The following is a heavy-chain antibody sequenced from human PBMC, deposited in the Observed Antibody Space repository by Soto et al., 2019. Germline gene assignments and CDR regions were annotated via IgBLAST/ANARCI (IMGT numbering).Heavy chain of an antibody. Sequence: QVQLVQSGAEVKKPGASVKVSCKASGYTFTSYAMHWVRQAPGQRLEWMGWINAGNGNTKYSQKFQGRVTITRDTSASKAYMELSSLRSEDTAVYYCASDYCSGGSCYIWGQGTMVTVSS. CDR3: ASDYCSGGSCYI. V-gene: IGHV1-3*01. J-gene: IGHJ3*02. CDR1: GYTFTSYA. CDR2: INAGNGNT. D-gene: IGHD2-15*01.